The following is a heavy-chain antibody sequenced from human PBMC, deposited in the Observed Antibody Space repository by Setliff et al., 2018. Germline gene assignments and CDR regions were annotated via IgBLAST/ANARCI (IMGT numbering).Heavy chain of an antibody. J-gene: IGHJ4*02. CDR2: IIPMFRTG. Sequence: SVKVSCKASGGTFNNYPISWVRQAPGQGLEWMGGIIPMFRTGKYAQKFQGRVTITADESTSTAYMELSSLRLEDTAVYYCARINFYVSSGYYYASDNWGQGTLVTVSS. CDR1: GGTFNNYP. D-gene: IGHD3-22*01. CDR3: ARINFYVSSGYYYASDN. V-gene: IGHV1-69*13.